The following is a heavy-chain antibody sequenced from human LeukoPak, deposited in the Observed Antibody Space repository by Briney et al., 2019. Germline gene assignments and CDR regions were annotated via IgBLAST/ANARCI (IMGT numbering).Heavy chain of an antibody. J-gene: IGHJ6*03. CDR3: AAPDCSGGSCYPGYYYYYYMDV. V-gene: IGHV3-23*01. D-gene: IGHD2-15*01. CDR2: ISGSGGST. Sequence: GGSLRLSCAASGFTFSSYAMSWVRQAPGKGLEWVSAISGSGGSTYYADSVKGRFTISRDNSKNTLYLQMSSLRAEDTAVYYCAAPDCSGGSCYPGYYYYYYMDVWGKGTTVTVSS. CDR1: GFTFSSYA.